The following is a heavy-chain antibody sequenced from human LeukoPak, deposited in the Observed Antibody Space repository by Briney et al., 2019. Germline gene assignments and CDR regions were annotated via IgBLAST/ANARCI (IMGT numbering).Heavy chain of an antibody. CDR3: ARENIVGATTAYCYYGMDV. J-gene: IGHJ6*02. V-gene: IGHV3-53*01. CDR2: IYSGGST. D-gene: IGHD1-26*01. Sequence: GGSLRLSCAASGFTVSSNYMSWVRQAPGKGLEWVSVIYSGGSTYYADSVKGRFTISRDNSKNTLYLQMNSLRAEDTAVYYCARENIVGATTAYCYYGMDVWGQGTTVTVSS. CDR1: GFTVSSNY.